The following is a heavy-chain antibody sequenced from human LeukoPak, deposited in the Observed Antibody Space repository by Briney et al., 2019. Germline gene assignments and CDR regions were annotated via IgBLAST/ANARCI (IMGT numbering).Heavy chain of an antibody. V-gene: IGHV1-2*02. D-gene: IGHD5-18*01. CDR3: ARLEDTAMAGDY. CDR2: INPNSGGT. CDR1: GYTFTGYY. J-gene: IGHJ4*02. Sequence: ASVKVSCKASGYTFTGYYMHWVRQAPRQGLEWMGWINPNSGGTNYAQKFQGRVTMTRDTSISTAYMELSRLRSDDTAVYYCARLEDTAMAGDYWGQGTLVTVSS.